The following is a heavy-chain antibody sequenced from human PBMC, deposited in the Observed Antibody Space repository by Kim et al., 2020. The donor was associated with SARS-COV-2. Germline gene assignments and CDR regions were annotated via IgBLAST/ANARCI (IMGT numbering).Heavy chain of an antibody. D-gene: IGHD3-22*01. CDR3: AKDIGGYYDSSGYYDEGYFDY. J-gene: IGHJ4*02. V-gene: IGHV3-9*01. CDR1: GFTFGDYA. Sequence: GGSLRLSCAASGFTFGDYAMHWVRQAPGKGLEWVSGISWNSGSIGYADSVKGRFTISRDNAKNSLYLQMNSLRAEDTALYYCAKDIGGYYDSSGYYDEGYFDYWGQGTLVTVSS. CDR2: ISWNSGSI.